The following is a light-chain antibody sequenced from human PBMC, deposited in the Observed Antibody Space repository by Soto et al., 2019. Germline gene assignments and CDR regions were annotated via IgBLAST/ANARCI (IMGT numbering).Light chain of an antibody. J-gene: IGLJ1*01. CDR2: DDS. Sequence: SYELTQPPSVSVAPGQTARITWGGNSIGNKIVNWYQQKPGQAPVLVVYDDSVRPSGIPERFSGYNSGNTATLYISRVEVGDEAAYYCMLWDSSTDHYVSRAATTVTVL. V-gene: IGLV3-21*02. CDR3: MLWDSSTDHYV. CDR1: SIGNKI.